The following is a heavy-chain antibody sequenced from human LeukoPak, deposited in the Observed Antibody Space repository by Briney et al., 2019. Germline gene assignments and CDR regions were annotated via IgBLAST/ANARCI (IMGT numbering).Heavy chain of an antibody. Sequence: ASVKVSCKASGYTFSSYSMHWVRQAPGQGLEWMGIISPSGGSTSYAQKFQGRVTMTRVTSTSTVYMELSSLRSEDTAVYYCARPPLSSPLGWYFDLWGRGTQVTVSS. CDR3: ARPPLSSPLGWYFDL. D-gene: IGHD6-13*01. CDR1: GYTFSSYS. CDR2: ISPSGGST. J-gene: IGHJ2*01. V-gene: IGHV1-46*01.